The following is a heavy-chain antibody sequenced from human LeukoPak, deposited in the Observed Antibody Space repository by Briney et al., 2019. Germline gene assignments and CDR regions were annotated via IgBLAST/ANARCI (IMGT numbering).Heavy chain of an antibody. CDR2: IIPIFGTA. CDR3: AIEQPNIAAGPYFDY. Sequence: SVKVSCKASGGTFSSYAISWVRQAPGQGLEWMGGIIPIFGTANYAQKFQGRVTITTDGTTSTAYMELSSLRSEDTAVYYCAIEQPNIAAGPYFDYWGQGTLVTVSS. CDR1: GGTFSSYA. D-gene: IGHD6-13*01. V-gene: IGHV1-69*05. J-gene: IGHJ4*02.